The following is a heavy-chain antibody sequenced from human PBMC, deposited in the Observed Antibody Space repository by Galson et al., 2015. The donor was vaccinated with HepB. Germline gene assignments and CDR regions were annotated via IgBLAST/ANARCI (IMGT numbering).Heavy chain of an antibody. V-gene: IGHV4-34*01. D-gene: IGHD6-19*01. CDR1: GGSFSGYY. J-gene: IGHJ6*03. CDR3: ARPPVAGTYYYYYYMDV. Sequence: ETLSLTCAVYGGSFSGYYWSWIRQPPGKGLEWIGEINHSGSTNYNPSLKSRVTISVDTSKNQFSLKLSSVTAADTAVYYCARPPVAGTYYYYYYMDVWGKGTTVTVSS. CDR2: INHSGST.